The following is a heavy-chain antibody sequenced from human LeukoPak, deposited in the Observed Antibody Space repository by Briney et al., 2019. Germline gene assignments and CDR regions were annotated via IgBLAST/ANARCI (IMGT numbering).Heavy chain of an antibody. Sequence: SETLSLTCTVSGGSISSYYWSWIRQPAGKGLEWVGRIYTSGSTNYNPSLKSRVTMSVDTSKTQFSLKLSCVAAADTAVYYCARDRARVYAIFRGFDPWGQGTLVTVSS. J-gene: IGHJ5*02. CDR3: ARDRARVYAIFRGFDP. CDR2: IYTSGST. D-gene: IGHD2-8*01. CDR1: GGSISSYY. V-gene: IGHV4-4*07.